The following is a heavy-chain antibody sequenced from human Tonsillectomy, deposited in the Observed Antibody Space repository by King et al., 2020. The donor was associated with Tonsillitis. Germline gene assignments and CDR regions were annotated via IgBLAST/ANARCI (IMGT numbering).Heavy chain of an antibody. CDR1: GFTFSSYP. J-gene: IGHJ4*02. CDR2: IYDAAGV. D-gene: IGHD3-16*01. CDR3: VRDLNWAFDY. Sequence: DVQLVESGGGLVQPGGSLRLSCAASGFTFSSYPVNWVRQAPGKGLEWIAHIYDAAGVWSAASVRGRFTISRDNAKNSLYLQMNSLRAEDSAVYYCVRDLNWAFDYWGQGTLVTVSS. V-gene: IGHV3-48*01.